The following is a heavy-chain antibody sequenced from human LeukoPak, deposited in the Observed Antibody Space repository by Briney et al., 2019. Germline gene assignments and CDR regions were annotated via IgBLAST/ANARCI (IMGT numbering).Heavy chain of an antibody. CDR3: ARDLGDGYIARYYYYYYMDV. Sequence: GWSLRLSCAASGFTFRDYYMSWIRQAPGKGLEWVSYISSSGSTIYYADSVKGRFTISRDNAKNSLYLQMNSLRAEDTAVYYCARDLGDGYIARYYYYYYMDVWGKGTTVTVSS. D-gene: IGHD5-24*01. J-gene: IGHJ6*03. CDR1: GFTFRDYY. CDR2: ISSSGSTI. V-gene: IGHV3-11*04.